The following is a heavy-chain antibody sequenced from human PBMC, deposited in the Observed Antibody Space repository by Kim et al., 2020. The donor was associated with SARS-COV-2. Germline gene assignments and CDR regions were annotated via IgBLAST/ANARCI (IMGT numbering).Heavy chain of an antibody. CDR2: IYHSGST. J-gene: IGHJ4*02. V-gene: IGHV4-30-2*01. CDR1: GGSISSGGYS. D-gene: IGHD3-16*01. CDR3: ARGLDYVWGSPPWYFDY. Sequence: SETLSLTCAVSGGSISSGGYSWSWIRQPPGKGLEWIGYIYHSGSTYYNPSLKSRVTISVDRSKNQFSLKLSSVTAADTAVYYCARGLDYVWGSPPWYFDYWGQGTLVTVSS.